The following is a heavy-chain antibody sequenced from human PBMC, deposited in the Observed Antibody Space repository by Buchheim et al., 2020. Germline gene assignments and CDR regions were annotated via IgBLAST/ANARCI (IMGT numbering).Heavy chain of an antibody. J-gene: IGHJ6*02. V-gene: IGHV3-30*18. CDR1: GLAFSSYG. CDR2: ISYDGSNK. D-gene: IGHD2-2*01. CDR3: AKDPVPECSSTSCHLYPYYYYGMDV. Sequence: QVQLVESGGGVVQPGRSLRLSCAASGLAFSSYGMHWVRQAPGKGLEWVAVISYDGSNKYYGDSVKGLFTISRDNSKNTLYLQMNRLRAEDTAVYYCAKDPVPECSSTSCHLYPYYYYGMDVWGQGTT.